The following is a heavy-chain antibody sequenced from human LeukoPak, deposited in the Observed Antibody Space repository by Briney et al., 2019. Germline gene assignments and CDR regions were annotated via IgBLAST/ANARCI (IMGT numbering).Heavy chain of an antibody. Sequence: GGSLRLSCAASGFTFSSYWMHWVRQAPGKGLVWVSRINSDGSSTSYADSVKGRFTISRDNAKNTLYLQMNSLRAEDTAVYYCARVGKEYNWFDPWGQGTLVTVSS. CDR2: INSDGSST. V-gene: IGHV3-74*01. CDR1: GFTFSSYW. D-gene: IGHD3-10*01. J-gene: IGHJ5*02. CDR3: ARVGKEYNWFDP.